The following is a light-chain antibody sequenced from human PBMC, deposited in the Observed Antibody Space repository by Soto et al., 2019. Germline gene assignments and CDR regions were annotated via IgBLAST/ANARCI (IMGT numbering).Light chain of an antibody. CDR2: DAS. CDR1: QSISSW. V-gene: IGKV1-5*01. Sequence: DIQMTQSPSTLSASLGDRLTITCRASQSISSWLAWYQQKPGKAPKLLIYDASSLESGVPSRFSGSGSGTDFTLTISSLEPEDFAVYYCQQRSNWHITFGQGTRLEIK. J-gene: IGKJ5*01. CDR3: QQRSNWHIT.